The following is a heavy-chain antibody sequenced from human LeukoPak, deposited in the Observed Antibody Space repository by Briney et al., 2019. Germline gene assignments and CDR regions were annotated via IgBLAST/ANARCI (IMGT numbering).Heavy chain of an antibody. Sequence: SETLSLTCTVSGDSISYYYWSWIRQPPGRGLEWSGKIYYSGNTNYNPSLKSRVTISVDTSKNQFSLKLSSVTAADTAVYYCARVRGYSYDSSDFDYWGQGTLVTASS. V-gene: IGHV4-59*01. CDR3: ARVRGYSYDSSDFDY. CDR2: IYYSGNT. D-gene: IGHD5-18*01. CDR1: GDSISYYY. J-gene: IGHJ4*02.